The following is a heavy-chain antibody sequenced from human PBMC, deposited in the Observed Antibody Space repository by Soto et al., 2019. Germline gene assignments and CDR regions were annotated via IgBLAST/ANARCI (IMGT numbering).Heavy chain of an antibody. CDR2: IYWDDDK. CDR1: GFSLSTSGVG. J-gene: IGHJ3*02. V-gene: IGHV2-5*02. D-gene: IGHD6-19*01. Sequence: QITLKESGPTLVKPTQTLTLTCTFSGFSLSTSGVGVGWIRQPPGKALEWLALIYWDDDKRYSPSLKSRLTITKDTTKNQVVLTMTYMDPVDTATYYGAHSRQLFAFDIWGQVTMVTISS. CDR3: AHSRQLFAFDI.